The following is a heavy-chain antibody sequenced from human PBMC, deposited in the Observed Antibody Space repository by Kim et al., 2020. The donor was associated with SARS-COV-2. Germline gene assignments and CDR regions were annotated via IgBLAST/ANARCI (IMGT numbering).Heavy chain of an antibody. CDR2: ICGGGGNT. CDR1: GFTFSSYA. V-gene: IGHV3-23*01. CDR3: AKDQREIGVLVWGAGSYPTIFDN. Sequence: GGSLRLSCAASGFTFSSYAMRWVRQAPGKGLEWVSAICGGGGNTYYADSVKGRFTISRDNSKNTLYLQMNSLRAEDTAVYYCAKDQREIGVLVWGAGSYPTIFDNTGHGTLGSVSS. D-gene: IGHD3-10*01. J-gene: IGHJ4*01.